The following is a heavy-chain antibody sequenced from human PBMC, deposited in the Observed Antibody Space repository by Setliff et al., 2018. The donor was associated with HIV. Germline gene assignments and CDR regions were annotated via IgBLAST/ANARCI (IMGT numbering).Heavy chain of an antibody. CDR3: ASGQWLEHAFDI. J-gene: IGHJ3*02. V-gene: IGHV4-39*01. CDR1: GDSIGSSSYY. Sequence: SETLSLTCTVSGDSIGSSSYYWAWIRQPPGKGLEWIGNIYYSGSTYYNPSLKTRVTISVDGSKNQFSLKLKSVTAADTAVYYCASGQWLEHAFDIWGQGTVVTVSS. CDR2: IYYSGST. D-gene: IGHD6-19*01.